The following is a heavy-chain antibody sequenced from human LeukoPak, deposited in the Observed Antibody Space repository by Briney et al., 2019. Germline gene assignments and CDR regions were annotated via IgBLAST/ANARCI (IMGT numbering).Heavy chain of an antibody. V-gene: IGHV3-48*01. CDR3: ARDLVGSADPSYMDV. Sequence: GGSLRLSCAASGFTFSSYSMNWVRQAPGKGLEWASYISSSSSTIYYADSVKGRFTISRDNAKNSLYLQMNSLRAEDTAVYSCARDLVGSADPSYMDVWGKGTTVTVSS. D-gene: IGHD3-10*02. CDR2: ISSSSSTI. CDR1: GFTFSSYS. J-gene: IGHJ6*03.